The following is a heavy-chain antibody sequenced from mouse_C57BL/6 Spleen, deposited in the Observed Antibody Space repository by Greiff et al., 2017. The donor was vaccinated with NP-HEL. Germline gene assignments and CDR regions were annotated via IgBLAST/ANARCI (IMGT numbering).Heavy chain of an antibody. Sequence: LQQSGAELVRPGASVTLSCKASGYTFTDYEMHWVKQTPVHGLEWIGAIDPETGGTAYNQKFKGKAILTADKSSSTAYMELRSLTSEDSAVYYCTRTGLRRINLYYYAMDYWGQGTSVTVSS. J-gene: IGHJ4*01. CDR1: GYTFTDYE. CDR3: TRTGLRRINLYYYAMDY. V-gene: IGHV1-15*01. D-gene: IGHD2-4*01. CDR2: IDPETGGT.